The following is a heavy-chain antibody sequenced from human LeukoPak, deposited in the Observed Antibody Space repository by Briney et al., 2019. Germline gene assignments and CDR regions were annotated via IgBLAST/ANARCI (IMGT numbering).Heavy chain of an antibody. D-gene: IGHD2-15*01. J-gene: IGHJ4*02. CDR1: GYTFPNYG. CDR3: ARCPTTVGTCYEFDN. V-gene: IGHV1-18*01. Sequence: ASVKVSCKASGYTFPNYGINWVRQAPGQGLEWMGWIIAYNGNTNYAQTLQGRVTMTTDTSTSTAYMEMRRLRSDDTAVYYCARCPTTVGTCYEFDNWGQGTLVTVSS. CDR2: IIAYNGNT.